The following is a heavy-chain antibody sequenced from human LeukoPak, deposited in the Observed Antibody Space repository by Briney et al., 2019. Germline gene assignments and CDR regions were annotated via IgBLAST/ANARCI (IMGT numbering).Heavy chain of an antibody. Sequence: GGSLRLSCAASRFTFRSYGMHWVRQAPGKGLEWVAFIRYDGSSKYYADSVKGRFTISRDNSKNTLYLQMNSLRAEDTAVYYCARSARLMKGVVEITALDDWGQGTLVTVSS. V-gene: IGHV3-30*02. J-gene: IGHJ4*02. CDR1: RFTFRSYG. D-gene: IGHD3-3*01. CDR2: IRYDGSSK. CDR3: ARSARLMKGVVEITALDD.